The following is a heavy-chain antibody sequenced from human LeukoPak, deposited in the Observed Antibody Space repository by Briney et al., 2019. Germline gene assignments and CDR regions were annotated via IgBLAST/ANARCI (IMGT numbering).Heavy chain of an antibody. CDR2: ISWNSGSI. D-gene: IGHD3-3*01. V-gene: IGHV3-9*03. J-gene: IGHJ6*03. Sequence: GGSLRLSRAASGFTFDDYAMHWVRQAPGKGLEWVSGISWNSGSIGYADSVKGRFTISRDNAKNSLYLQMNSLRAEDMALYYCAKDIGDDFWSGYSNYMDVWGKGTTVTVSS. CDR1: GFTFDDYA. CDR3: AKDIGDDFWSGYSNYMDV.